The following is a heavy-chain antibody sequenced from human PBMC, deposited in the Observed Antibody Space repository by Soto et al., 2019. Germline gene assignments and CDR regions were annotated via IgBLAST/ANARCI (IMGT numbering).Heavy chain of an antibody. J-gene: IGHJ6*02. D-gene: IGHD3-3*01. V-gene: IGHV1-24*01. Sequence: ASVKVSCKVSGYTLTELSMHWVRQAPGKGLEWMGGFDTEDGETIYAQKFQGRVTMTEDTSTDTAYMELSSLRSEDTAVYYCARVEWSNYYYGMDVWGQGTTVTVSS. CDR2: FDTEDGET. CDR1: GYTLTELS. CDR3: ARVEWSNYYYGMDV.